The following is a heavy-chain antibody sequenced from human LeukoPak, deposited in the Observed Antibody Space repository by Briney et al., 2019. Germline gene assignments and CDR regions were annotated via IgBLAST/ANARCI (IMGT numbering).Heavy chain of an antibody. J-gene: IGHJ4*02. V-gene: IGHV3-30-3*01. CDR2: ISYDGSNK. Sequence: PGGSLRLSCAASGSTFSSYAMHWVRQAPGKGLEWVAVISYDGSNKYYADSVKGRFTISRDNSKNTLYLQMSSLRAEDTAVYYCARDMVRIAAAGTRPDYWGQGTLLTVSS. CDR1: GSTFSSYA. CDR3: ARDMVRIAAAGTRPDY. D-gene: IGHD6-13*01.